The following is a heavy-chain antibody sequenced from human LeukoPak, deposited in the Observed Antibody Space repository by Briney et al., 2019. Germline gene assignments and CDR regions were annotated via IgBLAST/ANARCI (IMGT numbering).Heavy chain of an antibody. CDR2: IKQDGSEK. J-gene: IGHJ4*02. V-gene: IGHV3-7*01. D-gene: IGHD3-3*01. CDR3: ARDHYDFWSGYYPYYFDY. CDR1: GFTFSSYW. Sequence: PGGSLRLSCTASGFTFSSYWMSWVRQAPGKGLEWVANIKQDGSEKYYVDSVKGRFTISGDNAKNSLYLQMNSLRAEDTAVYYCARDHYDFWSGYYPYYFDYWGQGTLVTVSS.